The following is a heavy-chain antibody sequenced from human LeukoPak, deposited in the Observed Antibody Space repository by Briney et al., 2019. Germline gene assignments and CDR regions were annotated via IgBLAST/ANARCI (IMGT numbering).Heavy chain of an antibody. CDR3: ASGGQWDYYGSSSGFDP. D-gene: IGHD3-10*01. CDR2: IIPIFGTA. CDR1: GGTFSSYA. Sequence: SVKVSCKASGGTFSSYAISWVRQAPGQGLEWMGGIIPIFGTANYAQKFQGRVTITTDESTSTAYMELSSLRSEDTAVYYCASGGQWDYYGSSSGFDPWGQGTLVTVSS. J-gene: IGHJ5*02. V-gene: IGHV1-69*05.